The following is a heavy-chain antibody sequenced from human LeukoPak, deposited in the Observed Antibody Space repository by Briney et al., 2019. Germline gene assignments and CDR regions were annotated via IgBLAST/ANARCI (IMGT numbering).Heavy chain of an antibody. V-gene: IGHV4-4*07. D-gene: IGHD2-2*01. CDR3: ARDYCTSTTCPNWFDP. J-gene: IGHJ5*02. CDR2: ISTSGST. Sequence: SETLSLTCTVSGGSISSYYWSWIRQPAGKGLESIGHISTSGSTNYNPSLKSRVTMSVDTSKNQFSLKLSSVTAADTAVYYCARDYCTSTTCPNWFDPWGQGTLVTVSS. CDR1: GGSISSYY.